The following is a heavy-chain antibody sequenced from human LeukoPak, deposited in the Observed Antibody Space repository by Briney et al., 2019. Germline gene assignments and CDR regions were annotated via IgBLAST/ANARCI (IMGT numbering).Heavy chain of an antibody. CDR2: ITYDGSNK. Sequence: GGSLRLSCAASGFTFSSYAMHWVRQGPGKGLEWVAVITYDGSNKYYADSVKGRFTISRDNSKNTLYLQMNSLRAEDTAVYYCAKLYDSSAYYYMDVWGKGTTVTVSS. D-gene: IGHD3-22*01. CDR1: GFTFSSYA. CDR3: AKLYDSSAYYYMDV. V-gene: IGHV3-30*07. J-gene: IGHJ6*03.